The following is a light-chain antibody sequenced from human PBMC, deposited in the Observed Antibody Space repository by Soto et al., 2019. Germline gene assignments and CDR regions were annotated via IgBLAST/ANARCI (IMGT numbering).Light chain of an antibody. CDR3: ATWDTSLSVA. V-gene: IGLV1-51*01. CDR2: DND. J-gene: IGLJ2*01. CDR1: KTNIGRNY. Sequence: QSALSQPPSVSAAPGQKVTISCSGRKTNIGRNYVSWYQQVPGAAPKLLIYDNDMRPSGIPDRFSASESGTSATLNITGLQTGDEADYYCATWDTSLSVAFGGGTKLTVL.